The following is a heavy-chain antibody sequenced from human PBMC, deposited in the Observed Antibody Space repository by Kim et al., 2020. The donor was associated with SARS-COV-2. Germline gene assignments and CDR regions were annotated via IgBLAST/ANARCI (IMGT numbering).Heavy chain of an antibody. V-gene: IGHV5-51*01. Sequence: GESLKISCKASGYIFTSYWIGWVRQMPGKGLEWMGIIFPGDSDTRYSPSFQGQVTISADKSISTAYLQWNSLKASDTAIYYCARRHRDGTTAHYAMDVWGHGTTVTVSS. D-gene: IGHD1-1*01. CDR3: ARRHRDGTTAHYAMDV. J-gene: IGHJ6*02. CDR2: IFPGDSDT. CDR1: GYIFTSYW.